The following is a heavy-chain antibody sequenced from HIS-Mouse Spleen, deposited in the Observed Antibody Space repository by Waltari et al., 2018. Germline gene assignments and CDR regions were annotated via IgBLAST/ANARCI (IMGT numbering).Heavy chain of an antibody. CDR1: GFSSSSYG. CDR2: RSYDGSNK. V-gene: IGHV3-30*18. D-gene: IGHD3-10*01. J-gene: IGHJ4*02. CDR3: AKASQGSYYDY. Sequence: QVQLVESGGGVVQPGRSLSLPCAASGFSSSSYGMQWVRQAPGKGLEWVAGRSYDGSNKYYADSVKGRFTISRDNSKNTLYLQMNSLRAEDTAVYYCAKASQGSYYDYWGQGTLVTVSS.